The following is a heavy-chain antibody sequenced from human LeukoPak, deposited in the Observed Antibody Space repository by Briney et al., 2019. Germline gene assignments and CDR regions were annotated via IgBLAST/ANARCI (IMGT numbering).Heavy chain of an antibody. J-gene: IGHJ3*02. CDR3: ARDDSSSSANAFDI. CDR1: GYTFTGYH. D-gene: IGHD6-6*01. Sequence: ASVKVSCEASGYTFTGYHMHWARQAPGQGLEWMGWINSNAGGTNYAQEFQGRVTMTRDTSISTAYMDLSSLRSDDTAVYYCARDDSSSSANAFDIWGQGTMVSVSS. V-gene: IGHV1-2*02. CDR2: INSNAGGT.